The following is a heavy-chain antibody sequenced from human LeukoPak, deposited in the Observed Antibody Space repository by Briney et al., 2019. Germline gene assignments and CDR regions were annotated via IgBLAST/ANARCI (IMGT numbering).Heavy chain of an antibody. J-gene: IGHJ5*02. D-gene: IGHD2-2*01. V-gene: IGHV4-34*01. Sequence: SETLSLTCAVYGGSFSGYYWSWIRQPPGKGLEWIGEINHSGSTNYNPSLKSRVTISVDTSKNQFSLKLSSVTAADTAVYYCARGKDTVVVPGSSNWFDPWGQGTLVTVSS. CDR2: INHSGST. CDR3: ARGKDTVVVPGSSNWFDP. CDR1: GGSFSGYY.